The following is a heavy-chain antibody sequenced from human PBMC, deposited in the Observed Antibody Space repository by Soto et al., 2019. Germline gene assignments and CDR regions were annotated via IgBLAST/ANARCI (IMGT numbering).Heavy chain of an antibody. J-gene: IGHJ5*02. CDR1: GGSISSSSYY. D-gene: IGHD6-19*01. V-gene: IGHV4-39*01. CDR2: IYYSGST. Sequence: SETLSLTCTVSGGSISSSSYYWGWIRQPPGKGLEWIGSIYYSGSTYYNPSLKSRVTISVDTSKNQFSLKLSSVHAADTAVYYCARRSRIAVAGSGWFDPWGQGTLVTVSS. CDR3: ARRSRIAVAGSGWFDP.